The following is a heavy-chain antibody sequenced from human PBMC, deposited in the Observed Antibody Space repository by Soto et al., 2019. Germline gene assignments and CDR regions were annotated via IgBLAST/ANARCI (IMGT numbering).Heavy chain of an antibody. CDR2: IKQGGSEK. D-gene: IGHD3-16*02. J-gene: IGHJ4*02. CDR1: GFNFRDYW. V-gene: IGHV3-7*01. Sequence: EVQLVESGGGLVQPGGSLRLSCAASGFNFRDYWMSWVRQAPGTGLEWVATIKQGGSEKYYVASVKGRFTISRDNAKNSLYLQLNSLRAEDTAVYYCAREYRRSSDWGQGTLVTVSS. CDR3: AREYRRSSD.